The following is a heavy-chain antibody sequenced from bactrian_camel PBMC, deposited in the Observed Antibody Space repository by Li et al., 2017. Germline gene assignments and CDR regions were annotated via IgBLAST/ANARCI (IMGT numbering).Heavy chain of an antibody. CDR1: GYTYSKDC. D-gene: IGHD6*01. Sequence: HVQLVESGGGSVQAGGSLRLSCVASGYTYSKDCMAWFRQARGQEREAVASIHTDGTTTYADSVKGRFTISRDTAKNALHLQMTDLKPEDTAMYYCAADLFHSCSSHIEASSFGYWGRGTQVTVS. V-gene: IGHV3S53*01. CDR3: AADLFHSCSSHIEASSFGY. J-gene: IGHJ6*01. CDR2: IHTDGTT.